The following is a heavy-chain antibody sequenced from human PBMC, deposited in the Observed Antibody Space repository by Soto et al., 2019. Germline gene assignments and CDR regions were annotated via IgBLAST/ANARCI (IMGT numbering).Heavy chain of an antibody. Sequence: GGSLRLSCAASGFTVSSNYMSWVRQAPGKGLEWVSVIYSGGSTYYADSVKGRSTISRDNSKNTLYLQMNRLRAEDTAVYYCARGYFDWLAGYYYYGMDVWGQGTTVTVSS. V-gene: IGHV3-53*01. D-gene: IGHD3-9*01. CDR3: ARGYFDWLAGYYYYGMDV. CDR1: GFTVSSNY. J-gene: IGHJ6*02. CDR2: IYSGGST.